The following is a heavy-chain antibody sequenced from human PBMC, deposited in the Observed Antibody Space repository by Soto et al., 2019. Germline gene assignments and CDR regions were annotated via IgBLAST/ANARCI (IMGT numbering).Heavy chain of an antibody. D-gene: IGHD4-17*01. V-gene: IGHV1-69*08. J-gene: IGHJ4*02. CDR3: VRSPTVTTIIHFDY. CDR2: IISIFGTT. CDR1: GDTFSTYT. Sequence: QVQLVQSGAEVQKPGSSVKVSCQTSGDTFSTYTISRVRQAPGQGLEWLGRIISIFGTTSYAQKFQGRVTITADTSTSTTYMELTTLRTQDTAVYYCVRSPTVTTIIHFDYWGQGTLVTVSS.